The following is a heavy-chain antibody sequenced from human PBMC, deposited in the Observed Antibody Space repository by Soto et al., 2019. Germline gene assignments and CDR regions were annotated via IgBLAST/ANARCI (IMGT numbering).Heavy chain of an antibody. CDR3: AHRSQLSLHFDY. V-gene: IGHV2-5*02. CDR2: IYRDDDK. Sequence: QITLKESGPTLVKPTQTLTLTCTFSGFSISTSGVGVGWIRQPPGKALEWLALIYRDDDKRYSPSLKTRLTITKDTSKNQVVLTMTNMDPVDTATYYCAHRSQLSLHFDYWGQGTLVTVSS. J-gene: IGHJ4*02. CDR1: GFSISTSGVG. D-gene: IGHD3-10*01.